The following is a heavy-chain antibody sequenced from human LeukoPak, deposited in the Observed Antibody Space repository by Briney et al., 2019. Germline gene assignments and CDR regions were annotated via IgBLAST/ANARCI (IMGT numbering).Heavy chain of an antibody. CDR2: IYPGDSDT. V-gene: IGHV5-51*01. D-gene: IGHD3-9*01. CDR3: ARPANYDISTGYYDDAFDI. CDR1: GYSFTSYW. Sequence: GESLKISCKGSGYSFTSYWIGWVRQMPGKGLEWMGIIYPGDSDTRYSPSFQGQVTISADKSISTAYLQWSSLKASDTAMYYCARPANYDISTGYYDDAFDIWGQGTMVTVSS. J-gene: IGHJ3*02.